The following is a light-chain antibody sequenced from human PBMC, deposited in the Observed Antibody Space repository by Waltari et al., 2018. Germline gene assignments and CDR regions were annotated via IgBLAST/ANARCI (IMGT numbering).Light chain of an antibody. CDR2: AAS. Sequence: DIQMTQSPSPVSASVGDRVTITCRASQGISTWLAWYQQKPGKAPQLLLYAASTLQSGVPSRFSGSGSGTDFTLTISNLQPEDCATYYCQQGSIFPRTFGQGTKVEIQ. J-gene: IGKJ1*01. CDR3: QQGSIFPRT. V-gene: IGKV1-12*01. CDR1: QGISTW.